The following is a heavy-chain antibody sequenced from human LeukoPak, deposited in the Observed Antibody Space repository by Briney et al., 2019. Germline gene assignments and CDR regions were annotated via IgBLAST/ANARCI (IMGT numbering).Heavy chain of an antibody. CDR1: GFTFSSYS. V-gene: IGHV3-21*01. Sequence: PRGSLRLSCAASGFTFSSYSMNWVRQAPGKGLEWVSSISSSSSYIYYADSVKGRFTISRDNSKNTLCLQMNSLRAEDTAVYYCAKGPIPYSSGWSWGYFQHWGQGTLVTVSS. D-gene: IGHD6-19*01. CDR2: ISSSSSYI. CDR3: AKGPIPYSSGWSWGYFQH. J-gene: IGHJ1*01.